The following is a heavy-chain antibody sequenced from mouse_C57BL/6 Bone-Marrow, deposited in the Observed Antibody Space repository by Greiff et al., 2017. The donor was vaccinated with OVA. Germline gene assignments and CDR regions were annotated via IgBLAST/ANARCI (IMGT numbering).Heavy chain of an antibody. CDR2: ISSGSSTI. J-gene: IGHJ3*01. V-gene: IGHV5-17*01. D-gene: IGHD2-4*01. CDR3: ARDGYDYVWFAY. CDR1: GFTFSDYG. Sequence: EVMLVESGGGLVKPGGSLKLSCAASGFTFSDYGMHWVRQAPEKGLEWVAYISSGSSTIYYADTVKGRFTISRDNAKNTLFLQMTSLRSEDTAMYYCARDGYDYVWFAYWGQGTLVTVSA.